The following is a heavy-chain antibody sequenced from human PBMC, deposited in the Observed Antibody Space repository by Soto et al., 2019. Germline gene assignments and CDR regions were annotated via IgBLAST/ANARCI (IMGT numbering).Heavy chain of an antibody. Sequence: EVQLVESGGGLVQPGGSLTLSCAASGFTISSTYMNWVRQAPGRGLDWVSVIYTGGSAYYADSVKGRFTISRDSSKNTLYLQMNSLRAEDTAVYYCARDSYGSSWGQGTLVTVSS. CDR1: GFTISSTY. J-gene: IGHJ5*02. CDR3: ARDSYGSS. D-gene: IGHD4-17*01. CDR2: IYTGGSA. V-gene: IGHV3-66*01.